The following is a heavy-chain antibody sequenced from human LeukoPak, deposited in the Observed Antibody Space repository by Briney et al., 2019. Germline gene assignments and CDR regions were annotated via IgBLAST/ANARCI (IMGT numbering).Heavy chain of an antibody. CDR2: MRTSGITV. CDR3: ARGVPYYHTWSAASPQRIEYPYYGMDV. J-gene: IGHJ6*02. D-gene: IGHD3-3*01. V-gene: IGHV3-11*01. Sequence: YMRTSGITVYYADSVKGRFTISRDNAKKSLYLQMNSLRVEDTAVYYCARGVPYYHTWSAASPQRIEYPYYGMDVWGQGTTVTVSS.